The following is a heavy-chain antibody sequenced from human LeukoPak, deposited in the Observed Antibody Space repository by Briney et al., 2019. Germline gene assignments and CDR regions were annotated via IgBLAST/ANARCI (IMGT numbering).Heavy chain of an antibody. Sequence: GGSLRLSCAASKFSFSAYWMHWVRQAPGKGLVWVSRINSDGSRTNYADSVKGRFTISRDNAKNTLYLQMNSLRAEDTAIYYCVRDRGTYRPINYWGQGTLVTVSS. D-gene: IGHD1-26*01. J-gene: IGHJ4*02. V-gene: IGHV3-74*01. CDR3: VRDRGTYRPINY. CDR1: KFSFSAYW. CDR2: INSDGSRT.